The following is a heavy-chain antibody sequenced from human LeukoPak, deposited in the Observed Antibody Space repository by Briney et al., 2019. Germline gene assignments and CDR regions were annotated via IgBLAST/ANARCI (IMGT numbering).Heavy chain of an antibody. CDR2: IRYDGSNK. CDR1: GFTFSSYG. J-gene: IGHJ5*02. Sequence: PGGSLRLSCAASGFTFSSYGMHWVRQAPGKGLEWVAFIRYDGSNKYYADSVKGRFTISRDNSKNTLYLQMNSLRAEDTAAYYCAKPTYDILTGTGFDPWGQGTLVTVSS. V-gene: IGHV3-30*02. D-gene: IGHD3-9*01. CDR3: AKPTYDILTGTGFDP.